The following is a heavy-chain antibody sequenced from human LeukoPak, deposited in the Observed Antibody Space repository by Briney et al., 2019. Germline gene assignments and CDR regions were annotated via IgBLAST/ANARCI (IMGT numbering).Heavy chain of an antibody. CDR2: INPNSGGT. V-gene: IGHV1-2*02. J-gene: IGHJ3*02. Sequence: ASVKVSCKASGYTFTGYYMHWVRQAPGQGLEWMGWINPNSGGTNYAQKFQGRVTMTRDTSISTAYMELSRLRSDDTAVYYCARVDPEYCSGGSCYHDAFDIWGQGTTVTVSS. CDR3: ARVDPEYCSGGSCYHDAFDI. CDR1: GYTFTGYY. D-gene: IGHD2-15*01.